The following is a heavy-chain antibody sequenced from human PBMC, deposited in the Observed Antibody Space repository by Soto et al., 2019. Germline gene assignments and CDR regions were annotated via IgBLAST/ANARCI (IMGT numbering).Heavy chain of an antibody. CDR2: TSWTDDK. V-gene: IGHV2-5*01. Sequence: QITLKESGPTLVKPTETLTLTCTVSGFPLSARGVGVGWIRQPPGKALEWLAVTSWTDDKRYSPSLKSRLTITKDTAKNQVVLTITNTDPVDTAKYYCAHSPWGSAPDYWCQGTLVTVSS. CDR1: GFPLSARGVG. J-gene: IGHJ4*02. CDR3: AHSPWGSAPDY. D-gene: IGHD3-16*01.